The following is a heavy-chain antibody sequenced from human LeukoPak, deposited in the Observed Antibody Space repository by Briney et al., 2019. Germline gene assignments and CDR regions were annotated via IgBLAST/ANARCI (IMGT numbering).Heavy chain of an antibody. CDR2: SNPNSGGT. V-gene: IGHV1-2*02. D-gene: IGHD3-22*01. J-gene: IGHJ4*02. Sequence: ASVKVSCKASGYTFTVYFMHWVRQAPGQGLEWMGWSNPNSGGTNYVQKFHGRVTMTRDTSISTAYLEMSRLRSDDTAVYYCAREFNYDTTGYSFDYWGQGTLVTVSS. CDR3: AREFNYDTTGYSFDY. CDR1: GYTFTVYF.